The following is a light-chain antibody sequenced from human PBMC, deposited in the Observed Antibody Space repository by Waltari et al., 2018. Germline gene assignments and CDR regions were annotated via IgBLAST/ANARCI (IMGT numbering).Light chain of an antibody. V-gene: IGKV3-20*01. CDR3: QMYVRLPVT. J-gene: IGKJ1*01. CDR2: DAS. CDR1: QSVGRA. Sequence: SCRARQSVGRALAWYQQKPGQAPRLLIYDASSRATGISDKFSGSGSGTDFSLTISRVEPEDFAVYFCQMYVRLPVTFGQGTKVEVK.